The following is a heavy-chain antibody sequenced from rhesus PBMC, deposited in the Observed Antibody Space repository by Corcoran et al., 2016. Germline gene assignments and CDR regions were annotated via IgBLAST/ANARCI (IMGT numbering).Heavy chain of an antibody. Sequence: QVQLQESGPGVVKPSETLSLTCAVSGGSISNSYWWTWIRRPQGKGLEWIGYISSSGTNTNYSPSLKSRVNISKDTSNTQFSLKLNSVTAADTAVYYCARDLGTGGQGVLVTVSS. CDR2: ISSSGTNT. CDR1: GGSISNSYW. CDR3: ARDLGT. D-gene: IGHD1-1*01. J-gene: IGHJ4*01. V-gene: IGHV4S10*01.